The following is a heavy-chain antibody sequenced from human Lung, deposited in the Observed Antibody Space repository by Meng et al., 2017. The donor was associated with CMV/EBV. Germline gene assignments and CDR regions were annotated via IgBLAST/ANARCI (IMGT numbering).Heavy chain of an antibody. Sequence: TVSCKASGGSFSACRISWVRRARRQRLESVGRITPILGTANYEQKFQGEVTITADKSTSTAYMELNSLRSEDAAVYSCAREGTPLVLWGQGTLVTVSS. CDR1: GGSFSACR. CDR2: ITPILGTA. CDR3: AREGTPLVL. J-gene: IGHJ4*02. V-gene: IGHV1-69*08. D-gene: IGHD3-10*01.